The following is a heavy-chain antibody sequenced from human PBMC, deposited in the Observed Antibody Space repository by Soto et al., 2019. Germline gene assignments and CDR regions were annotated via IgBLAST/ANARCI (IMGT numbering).Heavy chain of an antibody. J-gene: IGHJ4*02. Sequence: SVKVYCKASGATIRRYAISRLRLATGQGLAWSGGSIPRFGTANSTQKFQSRGTITADESTGTAYMELSSLRSEDTAVYYCARGRVIALAGETSRDIDHWGQGTLVTVSS. CDR3: ARGRVIALAGETSRDIDH. D-gene: IGHD6-19*01. CDR1: GATIRRYA. CDR2: SIPRFGTA. V-gene: IGHV1-69*13.